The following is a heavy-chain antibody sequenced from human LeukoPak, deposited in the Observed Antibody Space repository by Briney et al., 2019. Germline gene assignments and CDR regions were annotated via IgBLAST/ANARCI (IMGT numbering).Heavy chain of an antibody. CDR2: INTDGSST. J-gene: IGHJ4*02. CDR1: GFTFSSYW. Sequence: GGSLRLSCAVSGFTFSSYWMHWVRQAPGKGLVWVSRINTDGSSTSYADSVKGRFTISRDNAKNTLYLQMNSLRAEDTAVYYCARVRYDSSGYHYRGQGTLVTVSS. CDR3: ARVRYDSSGYHY. D-gene: IGHD3-22*01. V-gene: IGHV3-74*01.